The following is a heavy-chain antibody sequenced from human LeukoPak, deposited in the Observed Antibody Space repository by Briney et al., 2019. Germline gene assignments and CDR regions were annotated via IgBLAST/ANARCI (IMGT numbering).Heavy chain of an antibody. J-gene: IGHJ4*02. V-gene: IGHV3-30*02. D-gene: IGHD5-18*01. CDR2: IRYDGSNK. CDR1: GFAFSSYG. CDR3: ARDGDTTSKVDY. Sequence: GGSLRLSCAASGFAFSSYGMHWVRQAPGEGLEWVAFIRYDGSNKYYADSVKGRFTISRDNSKNTLYLQMNSLRAEDTAVYYCARDGDTTSKVDYWGQGTLVTVSS.